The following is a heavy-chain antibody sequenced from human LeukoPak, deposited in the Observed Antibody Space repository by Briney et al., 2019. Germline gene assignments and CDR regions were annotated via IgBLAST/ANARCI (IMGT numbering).Heavy chain of an antibody. Sequence: PSETLSLTCAVYGGSFSGYYWSWIRQPPGKGLEWIGEINHSGSTNYNPSLKSRVTISVDTSKNQFSLKLSSVTAADTAVYYCAARGVYSTLDYWGQGTLVTVPS. CDR2: INHSGST. J-gene: IGHJ4*02. CDR1: GGSFSGYY. CDR3: AARGVYSTLDY. D-gene: IGHD2-21*01. V-gene: IGHV4-34*01.